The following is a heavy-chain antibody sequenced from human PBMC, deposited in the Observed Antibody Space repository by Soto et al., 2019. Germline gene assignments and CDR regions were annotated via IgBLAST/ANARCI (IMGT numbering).Heavy chain of an antibody. V-gene: IGHV4-30-2*01. Sequence: SETLSLTCAVSGGSISSGGYSWSWIRQPPGKGLEWIGYIYHSVSTYYNPSLKSRVTISVDRSKNQFSLKLSSVTAADTAVYYCARGVPVRFDYWGQGTLVTVSS. CDR1: GGSISSGGYS. J-gene: IGHJ4*02. CDR3: ARGVPVRFDY. CDR2: IYHSVST. D-gene: IGHD4-17*01.